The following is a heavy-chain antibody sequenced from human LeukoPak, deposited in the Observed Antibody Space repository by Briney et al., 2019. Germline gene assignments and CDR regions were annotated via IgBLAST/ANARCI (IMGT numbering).Heavy chain of an antibody. CDR3: ARSSGRSPNRDYMDV. Sequence: ASVTVSCKASGYTFTGYYMHWVRQAPGQGLEWMGWINPNSGGTNYAQKFQGRVTMTRDTSTSTVYMELSSLRSEDTAVYYCARSSGRSPNRDYMDVWGKGTTVTISS. J-gene: IGHJ6*03. CDR2: INPNSGGT. V-gene: IGHV1-2*02. CDR1: GYTFTGYY. D-gene: IGHD1-14*01.